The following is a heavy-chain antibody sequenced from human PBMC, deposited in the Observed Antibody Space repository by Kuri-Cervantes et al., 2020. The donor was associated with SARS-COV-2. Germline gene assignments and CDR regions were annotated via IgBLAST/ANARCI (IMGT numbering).Heavy chain of an antibody. Sequence: ASVKVSCKASGYTFTSYDINWVRQATGQGLEWMGIINPSGGSTSYAQKFQGRVTMTRDTSTSTVYMELSSLRSEDTAVYYCARGAIVLRTEFMDVWGQGTTVTVSS. CDR1: GYTFTSYD. J-gene: IGHJ6*02. D-gene: IGHD2-8*01. V-gene: IGHV1-46*01. CDR3: ARGAIVLRTEFMDV. CDR2: INPSGGST.